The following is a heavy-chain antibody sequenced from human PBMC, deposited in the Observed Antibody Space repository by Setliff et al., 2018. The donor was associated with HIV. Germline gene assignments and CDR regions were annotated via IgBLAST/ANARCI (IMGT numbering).Heavy chain of an antibody. CDR2: VNHSGNT. CDR1: GGSFSNYH. J-gene: IGHJ4*02. CDR3: ARGVGGDEVVPDYFDY. D-gene: IGHD3-16*01. V-gene: IGHV4-34*01. Sequence: SETLSLTCAVYGGSFSNYHWSWIRQPPGKGLEWLGEVNHSGNTNYNPSLKSRVTMSLDTSKNQFSLKVTSVTAADTAVYYCARGVGGDEVVPDYFDYWGQGTLVTVSS.